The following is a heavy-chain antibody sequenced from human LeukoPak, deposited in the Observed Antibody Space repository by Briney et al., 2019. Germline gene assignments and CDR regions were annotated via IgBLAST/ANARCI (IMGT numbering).Heavy chain of an antibody. CDR1: GFTFSAYA. CDR2: ISYHGRDT. V-gene: IGHV3-30*04. CDR3: ADDCSSASCPGD. J-gene: IGHJ4*02. D-gene: IGHD2-2*01. Sequence: PGTSLRLSCAASGFTFSAYAMHWVRQAPGKGLEWVAVISYHGRDTFYAASVQGRFTISRDDSKSTVYLQMTNLRPEDTAMYYCADDCSSASCPGDWGQGTLVTVSS.